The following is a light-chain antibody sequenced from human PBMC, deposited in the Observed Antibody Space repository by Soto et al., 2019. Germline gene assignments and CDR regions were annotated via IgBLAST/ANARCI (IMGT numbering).Light chain of an antibody. CDR1: QSISMR. CDR3: QQYNSHSQT. V-gene: IGKV1-5*01. CDR2: DAS. Sequence: DIQMTQSPSTVSASVGDRVTITCRASQSISMRLAWYQQRPGKAPKVLIYDASNLQSGVPSRFIGSGSGTQFILTISSLQPDDFATYYCQQYNSHSQTFGQGTKVEI. J-gene: IGKJ1*01.